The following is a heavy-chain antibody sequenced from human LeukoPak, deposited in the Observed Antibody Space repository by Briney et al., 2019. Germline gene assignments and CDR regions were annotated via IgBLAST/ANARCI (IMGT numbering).Heavy chain of an antibody. CDR3: ARESPGNYYNPLGYMDV. CDR2: IFTSGIT. D-gene: IGHD3-10*01. V-gene: IGHV4-4*07. CDR1: GGSISIYY. Sequence: SETMSLTCTVSGGSISIYYWNWIRQPAGKGLEWIGRIFTSGITNYDPSLKSRVTMSVDTSKNQFSLNLSSVTAADTAVYYCARESPGNYYNPLGYMDVWGKGTTVTVSS. J-gene: IGHJ6*03.